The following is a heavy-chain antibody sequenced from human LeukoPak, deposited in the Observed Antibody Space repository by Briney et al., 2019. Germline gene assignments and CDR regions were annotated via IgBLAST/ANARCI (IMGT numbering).Heavy chain of an antibody. CDR1: GGSVSSSGYY. CDR3: ARVPRKIGYGMDV. J-gene: IGHJ6*02. CDR2: IYYSGNT. Sequence: SETLSLTCTVSGGSVSSSGYYWGWIRQPPGKGLDWIGSIYYSGNTYYNPSLKSRVTISVDTSKNQFSLKLSSVTAADTAVYYCARVPRKIGYGMDVWGQGTTVTVSS. V-gene: IGHV4-39*01. D-gene: IGHD1-14*01.